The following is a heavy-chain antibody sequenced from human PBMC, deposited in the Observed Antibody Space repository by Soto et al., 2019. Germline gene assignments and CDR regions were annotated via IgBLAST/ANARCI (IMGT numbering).Heavy chain of an antibody. D-gene: IGHD2-8*01. CDR3: ARLIGNSWLDS. CDR2: TYYRSKWFN. V-gene: IGHV6-1*01. Sequence: SQTLSLTCAISGDSVSSNSVVWNWIRQSPSRGFEWLGRTYYRSKWFNDYAVSVKGRISINPDTSNNQFSLQLNSVTPDDTAVYYCARLIGNSWLDSWGQGTLVTV. J-gene: IGHJ5*01. CDR1: GDSVSSNSVV.